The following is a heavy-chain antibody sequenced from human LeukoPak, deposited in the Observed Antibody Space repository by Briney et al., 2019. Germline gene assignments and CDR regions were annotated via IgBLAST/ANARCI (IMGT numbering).Heavy chain of an antibody. CDR3: AKGVVATRLVD. J-gene: IGHJ4*02. D-gene: IGHD5-12*01. CDR2: ISGRGGST. V-gene: IGHV3-23*01. Sequence: GGSLRLSCAASGFTFSSYAMSWVRQAPGKGLEWVSAISGRGGSTYYADSVKGRFTISRDNSKNTLYLQMNSLRAEDTAVYYCAKGVVATRLVDWGQGTLVTVSS. CDR1: GFTFSSYA.